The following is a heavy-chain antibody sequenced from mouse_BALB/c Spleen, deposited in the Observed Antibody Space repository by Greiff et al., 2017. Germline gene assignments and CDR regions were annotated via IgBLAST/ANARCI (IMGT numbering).Heavy chain of an antibody. Sequence: EVNVVESGGGLVKPGGSLKLSCAASGFTFSSYAMSWVRQTPEKRLEWVASISSGGSTYYPDSVKGRFTISRDNARNILYLQMSSLRSEDTAMYYCARGGLRLLFDYWGQGTTLTVSS. CDR1: GFTFSSYA. CDR2: ISSGGST. CDR3: ARGGLRLLFDY. V-gene: IGHV5-6-5*01. J-gene: IGHJ2*01. D-gene: IGHD1-2*01.